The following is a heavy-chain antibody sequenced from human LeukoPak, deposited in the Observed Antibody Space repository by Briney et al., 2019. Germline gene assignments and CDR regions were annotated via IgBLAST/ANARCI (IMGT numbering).Heavy chain of an antibody. D-gene: IGHD2-2*01. CDR2: IYYSGST. CDR3: AREPACCSSTRCYPYYFDY. CDR1: GGSISSGGYY. Sequence: SQTLSLTCTVSGGSISSGGYYWSWIRQHPGKGLEWIGYIYYSGSTYYNPSLKSRVTISVDTSKNQFSLKLSSVTAADTAVYYCAREPACCSSTRCYPYYFDYWGQGTLVTVSS. J-gene: IGHJ4*02. V-gene: IGHV4-31*03.